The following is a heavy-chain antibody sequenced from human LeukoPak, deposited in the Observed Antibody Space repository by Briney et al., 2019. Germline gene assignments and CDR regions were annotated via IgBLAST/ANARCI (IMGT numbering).Heavy chain of an antibody. CDR3: ARYNYYGSGSYYYFDS. D-gene: IGHD3-10*01. CDR2: IYYSGRT. J-gene: IGHJ4*02. V-gene: IGHV4-30-4*01. Sequence: SQTLSLTRTLSGGSISSDEYYWSWIRQPPGKGLEWMGYIYYSGRTYYNPSLKSRVTISVDTPKNQFSLKLSSVTAADTAVYYCARYNYYGSGSYYYFDSWGQGTLVTVSS. CDR1: GGSISSDEYY.